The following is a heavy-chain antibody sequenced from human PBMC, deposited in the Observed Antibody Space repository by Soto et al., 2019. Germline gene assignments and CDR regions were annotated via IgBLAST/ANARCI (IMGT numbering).Heavy chain of an antibody. V-gene: IGHV3-21*01. CDR3: ANHPYDSSGYYPY. J-gene: IGHJ4*02. D-gene: IGHD3-22*01. CDR2: ISSSSSYI. Sequence: GGSLRLSCAAPGFTFSSYSMNWVRQAPGKGLEWVSSISSSSSYIYYADSVKGRFTISRDNAKNSLYLQMNSLRAEDTAVYYCANHPYDSSGYYPYWGQVTLVTVSS. CDR1: GFTFSSYS.